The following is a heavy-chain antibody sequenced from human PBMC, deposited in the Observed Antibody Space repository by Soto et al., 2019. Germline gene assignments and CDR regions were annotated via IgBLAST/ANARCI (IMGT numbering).Heavy chain of an antibody. CDR3: ARQVGNYFDY. Sequence: SETLSLTCTVSGGSISSYHWSWFRQPPGKGLEWIGYIYYSGGTNYNPSLKSRVTISVDTSKNQFSLKLSSVTAADTAVYYCARQVGNYFDYWGQGTLVTVSS. D-gene: IGHD1-26*01. CDR1: GGSISSYH. V-gene: IGHV4-59*08. J-gene: IGHJ4*02. CDR2: IYYSGGT.